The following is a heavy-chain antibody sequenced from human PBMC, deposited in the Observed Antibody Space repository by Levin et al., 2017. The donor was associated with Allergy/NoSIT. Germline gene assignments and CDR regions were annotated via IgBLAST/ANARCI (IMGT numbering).Heavy chain of an antibody. CDR1: GFAVSSNY. CDR2: IYSDGDT. Sequence: ETLSLTCAASGFAVSSNYMSWVRQAPGKGLEWVSVIYSDGDTRYADSVKGRFSVSRDNSKNTLYLQMNSLRADDTAVYYCARGRELYDRFDPWGQGTLVTVSS. J-gene: IGHJ5*02. D-gene: IGHD1-7*01. CDR3: ARGRELYDRFDP. V-gene: IGHV3-66*01.